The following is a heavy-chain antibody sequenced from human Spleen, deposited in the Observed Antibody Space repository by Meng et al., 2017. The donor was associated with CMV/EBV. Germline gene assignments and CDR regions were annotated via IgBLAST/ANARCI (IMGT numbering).Heavy chain of an antibody. D-gene: IGHD2/OR15-2a*01. J-gene: IGHJ4*02. CDR2: IIPIYGTT. CDR3: ARSCNGNTCPFDF. CDR1: GYTFTGYY. Sequence: SVKVSCKASGYTFTGYYMHWVRQAPGQGLEWMGRIIPIYGTTNYAQKFQGRVTITTDKSTGTAYMELSSLRSEDAAFYYCARSCNGNTCPFDFWGQGTLVTVSS. V-gene: IGHV1-69*05.